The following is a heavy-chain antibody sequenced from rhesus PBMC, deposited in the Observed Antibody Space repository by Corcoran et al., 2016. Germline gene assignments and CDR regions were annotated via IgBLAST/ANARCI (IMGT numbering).Heavy chain of an antibody. V-gene: IGHV3S11*01. CDR3: TSACIAAAPDDY. J-gene: IGHJ4*01. D-gene: IGHD6-25*01. CDR1: GFTSSNYG. CDR2: IKNKADGGTA. Sequence: VRLVESGEGLVQPGGSLGLSWEAPGFTSSNYGMSGARRAPGKGLEWVGFIKNKADGGTAAYAESVKGRFTISRDDSKNTLYLQMNSLKTEDTAVYYCTSACIAAAPDDYWGQGVLVTVSS.